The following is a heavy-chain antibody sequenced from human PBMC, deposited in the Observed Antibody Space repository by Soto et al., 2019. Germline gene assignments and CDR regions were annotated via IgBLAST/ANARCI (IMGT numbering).Heavy chain of an antibody. V-gene: IGHV1-18*01. Sequence: QVQLVQSGAEGKKPGASVKVSCKASGYTFTRYGINWVRQAPAQGPEWMGWISGYNGTTHYAQKLQGRVTMTTATSTTTAYMELRSLRSDDTAVYFCARTVLRLGELSLYGEDYWGQGTLVTVSS. J-gene: IGHJ4*02. D-gene: IGHD3-16*02. CDR2: ISGYNGTT. CDR3: ARTVLRLGELSLYGEDY. CDR1: GYTFTRYG.